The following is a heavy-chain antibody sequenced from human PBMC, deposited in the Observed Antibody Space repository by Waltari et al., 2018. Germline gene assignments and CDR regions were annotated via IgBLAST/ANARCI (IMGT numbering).Heavy chain of an antibody. V-gene: IGHV4-34*01. J-gene: IGHJ4*02. Sequence: QVQLQQWGAGLLKPSETLSLTCAVYGGSFSGYSWSWIRQPPGKGREWIGEINHSGSTNYNPSLKSRVTISVDTSKNQFSLKLSSVTAADTAVYYCARGLVITFGGVIVKEYYFDYWGQGTLVTVSS. CDR1: GGSFSGYS. CDR3: ARGLVITFGGVIVKEYYFDY. D-gene: IGHD3-16*02. CDR2: INHSGST.